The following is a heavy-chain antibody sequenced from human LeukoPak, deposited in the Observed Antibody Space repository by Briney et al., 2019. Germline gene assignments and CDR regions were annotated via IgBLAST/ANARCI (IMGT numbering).Heavy chain of an antibody. CDR3: AREVSVVRGVN. Sequence: GGSLRLSCAASGFTFSSYSMNWVRQAPGKGLEWVSSVTSNDYIFYADSMEGLFTISRDNAKNSLFLQMNSLRAEDTAVYYCAREVSVVRGVNWGQGTLVTVSS. D-gene: IGHD3-10*01. CDR1: GFTFSSYS. V-gene: IGHV3-21*01. CDR2: VTSNDYI. J-gene: IGHJ4*02.